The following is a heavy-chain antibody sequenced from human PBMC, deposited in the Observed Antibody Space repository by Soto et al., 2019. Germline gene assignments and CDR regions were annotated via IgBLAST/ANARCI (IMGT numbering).Heavy chain of an antibody. CDR1: GYTFTSYG. V-gene: IGHV1-18*01. CDR2: ISAYNGST. J-gene: IGHJ4*02. Sequence: ASVKVSCTASGYTFTSYGSSWVRQAPGQGLEWMGWISAYNGSTNYAQKLQGRVTMTTDTSTSTAYMELRSLRSDDTAVYYCARVSELTIFDYWGQGTLVTVSS. CDR3: ARVSELTIFDY. D-gene: IGHD1-26*01.